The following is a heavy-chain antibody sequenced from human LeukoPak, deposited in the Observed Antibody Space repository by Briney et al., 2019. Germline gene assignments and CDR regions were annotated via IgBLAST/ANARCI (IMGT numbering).Heavy chain of an antibody. J-gene: IGHJ3*02. CDR1: GYTFTGYY. D-gene: IGHD3-16*02. CDR2: INPNSGGR. Sequence: ASVKVSCKASGYTFTGYYMHWVRQAPGQGLEWMGRINPNSGGRNYAQKFQGRVTMTRDTSISTAYMELNRLRSDDTAVYYCARDRDYVWGSYPNDAFDIWGQGTMVTVSS. V-gene: IGHV1-2*06. CDR3: ARDRDYVWGSYPNDAFDI.